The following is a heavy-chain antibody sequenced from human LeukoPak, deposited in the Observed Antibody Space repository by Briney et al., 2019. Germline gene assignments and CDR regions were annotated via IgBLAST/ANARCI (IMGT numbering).Heavy chain of an antibody. CDR3: ARDIRAGYYFDY. CDR2: ISGSSGII. V-gene: IGHV3-48*01. J-gene: IGHJ4*02. CDR1: GFTFNTYT. D-gene: IGHD3-10*01. Sequence: GGSLRLSCAASGFTFNTYTMNWVRQAPGKGLEWVSYISGSSGIIDYADSVRGRFTISRDNSKNTLYLQMNSLRAEDTVVYYCARDIRAGYYFDYWGQGTLVTVSS.